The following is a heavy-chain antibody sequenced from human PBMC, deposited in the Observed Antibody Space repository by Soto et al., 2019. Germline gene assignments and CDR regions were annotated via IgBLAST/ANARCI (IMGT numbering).Heavy chain of an antibody. V-gene: IGHV4-59*01. CDR1: GGSISSYY. J-gene: IGHJ4*02. D-gene: IGHD3-10*01. CDR2: IYYSGST. CDR3: ARDPGDRGDYFDY. Sequence: PSETLSLTCTVSGGSISSYYWSWIRQPPGRGLEWIGYIYYSGSTYYNPSLKSRVTISVDTSKNQFSLKVSSVTAADTAVYYCARDPGDRGDYFDYWGQGTLVTVSS.